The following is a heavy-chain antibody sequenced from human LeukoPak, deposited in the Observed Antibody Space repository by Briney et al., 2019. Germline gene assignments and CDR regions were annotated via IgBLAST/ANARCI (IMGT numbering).Heavy chain of an antibody. V-gene: IGHV1-8*03. J-gene: IGHJ4*02. CDR1: GYTFTSYD. D-gene: IGHD1-26*01. Sequence: ASVKVSCKASGYTFTSYDINWVRQATGLGLEWMGWMNPNSGNTGYAQKFQGRVTITRNTSISTAYMELSSLRSEDTAVYYCARVPVGATFDYWGQGTLVTVSS. CDR3: ARVPVGATFDY. CDR2: MNPNSGNT.